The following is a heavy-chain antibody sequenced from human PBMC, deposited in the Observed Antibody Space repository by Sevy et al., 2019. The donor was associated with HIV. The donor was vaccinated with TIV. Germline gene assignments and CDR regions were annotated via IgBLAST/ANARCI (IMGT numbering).Heavy chain of an antibody. Sequence: GGSLRLSCAASGFTFSSYAMHWVRQAPGKGLEWVAVISYDGSNKYYADSVKGRFTISRDNSKNTLYRQMNSLRAEDTAVYYCARQIAVAGSFDYWGQGTLVTVSS. CDR2: ISYDGSNK. J-gene: IGHJ4*02. V-gene: IGHV3-30*04. D-gene: IGHD6-19*01. CDR3: ARQIAVAGSFDY. CDR1: GFTFSSYA.